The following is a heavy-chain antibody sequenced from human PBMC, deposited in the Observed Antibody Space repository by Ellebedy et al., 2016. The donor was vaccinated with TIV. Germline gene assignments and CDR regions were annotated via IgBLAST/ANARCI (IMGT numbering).Heavy chain of an antibody. Sequence: ASVKVSXXASGYTFTSYGISWVRQAPGQGLEWMGWISAYNGNTNYAQKLQGRVTMTTDTSTSTAYMELRSLRSEDTAVYYCARGKANTVTTVPSFDYWGQGTLVTVSS. D-gene: IGHD4-17*01. J-gene: IGHJ4*02. CDR3: ARGKANTVTTVPSFDY. CDR2: ISAYNGNT. V-gene: IGHV1-18*01. CDR1: GYTFTSYG.